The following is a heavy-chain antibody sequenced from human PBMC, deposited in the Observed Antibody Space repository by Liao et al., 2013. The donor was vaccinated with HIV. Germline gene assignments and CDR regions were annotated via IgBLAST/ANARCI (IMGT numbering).Heavy chain of an antibody. D-gene: IGHD3-22*01. Sequence: QVQLQESGSGLVKPSETLSLTCTVSGGSISSYYWSWIRQPPGKGLEWIGYIYYSGSTNYNPSLKSRVTISVDMSKNQFSLKLSSVTAADTAVYYCARESYYYDSSGYYRNAFDIWGQGTMVTVSS. J-gene: IGHJ3*02. CDR3: ARESYYYDSSGYYRNAFDI. CDR2: IYYSGST. CDR1: GGSISSYY. V-gene: IGHV4-59*12.